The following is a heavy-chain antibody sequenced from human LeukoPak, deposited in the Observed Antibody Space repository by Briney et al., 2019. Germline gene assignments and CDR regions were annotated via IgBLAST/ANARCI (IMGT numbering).Heavy chain of an antibody. J-gene: IGHJ3*02. CDR3: ASGVEMATHAFDI. D-gene: IGHD5-24*01. Sequence: ASVKVSCKASGYTFTSYAMNWVRQAPGQGLEWMGWINTNTGNPTYAQGFTGRLVFSLDTSVSTAYLQISSLKAEDTAVYYCASGVEMATHAFDIRGQGTMVTVSS. CDR2: INTNTGNP. V-gene: IGHV7-4-1*02. CDR1: GYTFTSYA.